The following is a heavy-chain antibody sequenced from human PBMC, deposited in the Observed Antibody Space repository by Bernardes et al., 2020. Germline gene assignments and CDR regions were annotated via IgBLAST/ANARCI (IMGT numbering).Heavy chain of an antibody. J-gene: IGHJ4*02. Sequence: APLKAYCKASGYTFTGYYMHWVRQAPGQGLEWMGWINPNSGGTNYAQKFQGRVTMTRDTSISTAYMELSRLRSDDTAVYYCARDSGNYGANDYWGQGTLVTVSS. V-gene: IGHV1-2*02. D-gene: IGHD4-4*01. CDR1: GYTFTGYY. CDR3: ARDSGNYGANDY. CDR2: INPNSGGT.